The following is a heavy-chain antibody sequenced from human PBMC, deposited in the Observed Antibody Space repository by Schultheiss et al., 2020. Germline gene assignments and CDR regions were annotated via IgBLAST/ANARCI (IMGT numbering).Heavy chain of an antibody. V-gene: IGHV1-69*13. J-gene: IGHJ4*02. CDR2: ITPMFGTP. D-gene: IGHD6-13*01. CDR3: AATSSSHHFDY. CDR1: GYTFTGYY. Sequence: SVKVSCKASGYTFTGYYMHWVRQAPGQGLEWMGGITPMFGTPNYAQKFQGRVTITADQSTSTVYMELRSLRSDDTAVYYCAATSSSHHFDYWGQGTLVTVSS.